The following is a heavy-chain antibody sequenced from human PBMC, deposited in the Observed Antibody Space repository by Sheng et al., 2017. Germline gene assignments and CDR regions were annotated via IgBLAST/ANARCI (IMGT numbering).Heavy chain of an antibody. D-gene: IGHD6-19*01. CDR3: ARGAVATLDAFDV. Sequence: EVQVEQSGAEVKKPGATVKISCKVSGHIFSDYYIHWVQQAPGKGLEWMGLVDPADGQTLYAEKFQGRVTLSADTSKETVYMELSGLTSEDTALYYCARGAVATLDAFDVWGQGDNGHRLF. CDR2: VDPADGQT. J-gene: IGHJ3*01. CDR1: GHIFSDYY. V-gene: IGHV1-69-2*01.